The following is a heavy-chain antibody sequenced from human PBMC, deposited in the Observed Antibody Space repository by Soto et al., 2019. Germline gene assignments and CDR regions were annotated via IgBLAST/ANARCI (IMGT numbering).Heavy chain of an antibody. CDR2: ISSSSTTYT. V-gene: IGHV3-21*01. J-gene: IGHJ4*02. Sequence: EVQLVESGGGLVKPGESLTLACAASGFPFRRYSMNWVRQAPGEGLEWVSSISSSSTTYTSYADAVKGRFTISRDNAKKSLYLPMNGLRAEDTAVCYCARGMSGSGLSDFESWGQGNLVAVSS. CDR1: GFPFRRYS. D-gene: IGHD6-19*01. CDR3: ARGMSGSGLSDFES.